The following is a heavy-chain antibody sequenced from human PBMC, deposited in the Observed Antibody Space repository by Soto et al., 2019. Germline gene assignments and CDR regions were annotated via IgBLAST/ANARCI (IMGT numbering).Heavy chain of an antibody. CDR3: AKKRSIITVNADTNDAFHI. V-gene: IGHV3-23*01. J-gene: IGHJ3*02. Sequence: GGSLRLSCAVSGFSFTTYAMSWVRQAPGKGLEWVSTVSGDGDKTYYADSVKGRFTISRDNSKKTLYLQLNNVRADDTAVYHCAKKRSIITVNADTNDAFHIWGHGTKVTVSS. CDR2: VSGDGDKT. D-gene: IGHD4-4*01. CDR1: GFSFTTYA.